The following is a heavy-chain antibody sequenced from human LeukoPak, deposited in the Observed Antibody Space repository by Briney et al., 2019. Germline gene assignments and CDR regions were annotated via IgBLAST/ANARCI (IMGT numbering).Heavy chain of an antibody. V-gene: IGHV3-23*01. Sequence: HTGGSLRLSCAASGFTFSSYWMSWVRQAPGKGLEWVSLISGSGDDTKYADSVMGRFTISRDNSKNTLSLQMNSLRAEDTAVYYCAKSDCSSDGCKLLNYWGQGTLVTVSS. CDR3: AKSDCSSDGCKLLNY. J-gene: IGHJ4*02. CDR1: GFTFSSYW. CDR2: ISGSGDDT. D-gene: IGHD5-24*01.